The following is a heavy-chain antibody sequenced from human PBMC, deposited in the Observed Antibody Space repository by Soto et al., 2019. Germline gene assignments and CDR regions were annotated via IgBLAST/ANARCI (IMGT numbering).Heavy chain of an antibody. V-gene: IGHV4-30-4*01. CDR3: ARANYDFWSGYLRAFDY. Sequence: PSETLSLTCTVSGASISSDDYYWTWIRQPPGKGLEWIGNIFHSGSTYYTPSLQSRVTISLDTSKNHFSLKLSSVTPADTAVYYCARANYDFWSGYLRAFDYWGQGTLVTVSA. J-gene: IGHJ4*02. CDR2: IFHSGST. D-gene: IGHD3-3*01. CDR1: GASISSDDYY.